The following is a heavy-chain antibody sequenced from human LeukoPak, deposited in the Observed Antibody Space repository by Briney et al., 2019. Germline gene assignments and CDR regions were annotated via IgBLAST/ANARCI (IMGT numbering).Heavy chain of an antibody. D-gene: IGHD3-3*01. CDR3: ARVESKEWLFFDY. Sequence: ASVKVSCKASGYTFTGYYMHWVRQAPGQGLEWMGWINPNSGGTNYAQKFQGRVTMTRDTSICTAYMELSRLRSDDTAVYYCARVESKEWLFFDYWGQGTLVTVSS. CDR1: GYTFTGYY. CDR2: INPNSGGT. V-gene: IGHV1-2*02. J-gene: IGHJ4*02.